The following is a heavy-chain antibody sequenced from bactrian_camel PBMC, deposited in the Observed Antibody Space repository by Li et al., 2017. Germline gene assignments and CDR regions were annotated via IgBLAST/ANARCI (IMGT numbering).Heavy chain of an antibody. CDR1: GFSFSIND. V-gene: IGHV3S40*01. D-gene: IGHD6*01. CDR2: IKGDGSKT. CDR3: VSRSTVLAGSGAFGY. Sequence: VQLVESGGGLVQPGGSPRLSCAASGFSFSINDMSWVRQGPGKGPEWVSAIKGDGSKTYYPDSVKGRFTISRDDAKNAVYLQMNSLKPEDTAVYYCVSRSTVLAGSGAFGYWGQGTQVTVS. J-gene: IGHJ6*01.